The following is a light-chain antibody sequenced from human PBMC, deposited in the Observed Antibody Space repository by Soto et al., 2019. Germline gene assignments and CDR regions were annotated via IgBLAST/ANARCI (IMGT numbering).Light chain of an antibody. CDR2: EVY. Sequence: QSALTQPASVSGSPGQSITISCTGTSNNVGNYNLVSWYQQHPGKAPKLMIYEVYKRPPGVSNRFSGSKSGITASLTISGLQAEDEGDYYCCSYAGSDTDVFGTGTKVTVL. CDR1: SNNVGNYNL. J-gene: IGLJ1*01. CDR3: CSYAGSDTDV. V-gene: IGLV2-23*02.